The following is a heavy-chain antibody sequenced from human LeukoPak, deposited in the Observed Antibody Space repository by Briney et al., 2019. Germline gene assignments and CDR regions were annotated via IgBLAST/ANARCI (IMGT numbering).Heavy chain of an antibody. CDR3: AKDRLLNCRGDCYIFDY. CDR2: ISGSGDST. V-gene: IGHV3-23*01. CDR1: GFTLRSYV. J-gene: IGHJ4*02. Sequence: GGSLRLSCVASGFTLRSYVMNWVRQTPGKGLEWVSSISGSGDSTFYADSVKGRFSISRDNSKNTLYLQVNGLRTEDTAVYYCAKDRLLNCRGDCYIFDYWGQGTLVTVSS. D-gene: IGHD2-21*02.